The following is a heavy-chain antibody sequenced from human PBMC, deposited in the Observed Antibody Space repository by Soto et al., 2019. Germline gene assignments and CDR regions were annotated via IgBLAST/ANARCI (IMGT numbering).Heavy chain of an antibody. CDR1: GFTFNNYN. J-gene: IGHJ4*02. V-gene: IGHV3-21*01. Sequence: WVSLRLSCAASGFTFNNYNINWFRHTPFQWLEWVSSISTSSSAIYYADSVKGRFTISRDNAKDSLYLQMNSLRTEDTAVYYCARGAVAPTFDSGGEGTRVTASS. CDR2: ISTSSSAI. CDR3: ARGAVAPTFDS. D-gene: IGHD6-19*01.